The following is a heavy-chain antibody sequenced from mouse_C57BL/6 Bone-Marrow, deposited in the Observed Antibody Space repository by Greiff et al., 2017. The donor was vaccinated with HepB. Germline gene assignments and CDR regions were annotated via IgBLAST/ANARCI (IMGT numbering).Heavy chain of an antibody. CDR2: IYPGDGDT. D-gene: IGHD2-10*02. V-gene: IGHV1-82*01. Sequence: QVQLQQSGPELVKPGASVKISCKASGYAFSSSWMNWVKQRPGKGLEWIGRIYPGDGDTNYNGKFKGKATLTADKSSSTAYMQLSSLTSEDSAVYFCARRYGYLDYWGQGTTLTVSS. CDR1: GYAFSSSW. J-gene: IGHJ2*01. CDR3: ARRYGYLDY.